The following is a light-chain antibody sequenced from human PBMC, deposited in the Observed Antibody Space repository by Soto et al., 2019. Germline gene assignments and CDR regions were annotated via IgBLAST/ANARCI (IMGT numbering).Light chain of an antibody. J-gene: IGKJ1*01. Sequence: EIVLTQSPGTLSSSPGERATLSCRASQSVSSSYLAWYQQKPGQAPRLLIYGASSRATGLPDRFSGSGSGTEFTLTISGLEPEDFAVYYCQQYGSSPRTFGQGTKVEIK. CDR1: QSVSSSY. CDR2: GAS. V-gene: IGKV3-20*01. CDR3: QQYGSSPRT.